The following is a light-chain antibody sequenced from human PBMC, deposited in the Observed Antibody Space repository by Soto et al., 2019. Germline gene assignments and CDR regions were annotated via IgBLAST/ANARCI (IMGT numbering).Light chain of an antibody. CDR2: GAS. V-gene: IGKV3-20*01. CDR3: QQYRSSPLIG. CDR1: QTVSITY. J-gene: IGKJ5*01. Sequence: GETGTLSCRASQTVSITYLTWYQQKPGQAPRLLIFGASKRATGIPDRFSGSGSGRDFTITISGLEHEDLAVYYSQQYRSSPLIGFAQGTRL.